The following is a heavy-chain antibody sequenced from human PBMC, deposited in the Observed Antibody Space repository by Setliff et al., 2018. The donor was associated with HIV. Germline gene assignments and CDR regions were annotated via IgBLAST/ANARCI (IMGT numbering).Heavy chain of an antibody. CDR3: TRDHTPPPNYDFWSGQLDLRNIFYYMDV. CDR1: GYSLTSYS. D-gene: IGHD3-3*01. V-gene: IGHV7-4-1*01. CDR2: INCNAGNP. J-gene: IGHJ6*03. Sequence: ASVKVSCKASGYSLTSYSINWVRQAPGQGLEWMGCINCNAGNPTYAHGFTGRFVFSVDTPVSTAYLRIFNLRAEDTAVYYCTRDHTPPPNYDFWSGQLDLRNIFYYMDVWGTGSPVTVSS.